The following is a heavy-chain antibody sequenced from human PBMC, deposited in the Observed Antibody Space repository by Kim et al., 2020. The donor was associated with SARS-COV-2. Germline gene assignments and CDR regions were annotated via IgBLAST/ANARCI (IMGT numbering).Heavy chain of an antibody. V-gene: IGHV3-49*03. CDR2: IRSKAYGGTT. CDR1: GFTFGDYA. D-gene: IGHD6-19*01. Sequence: GGSLRLSCTASGFTFGDYAMSWFRQAPGKGLEWVGFIRSKAYGGTTEYAASVKGRFTISRDDSKSIAYLQMNSLKTEDTAVYYCTRDHSAVAADNWFDPWGQGTLVTVSS. J-gene: IGHJ5*02. CDR3: TRDHSAVAADNWFDP.